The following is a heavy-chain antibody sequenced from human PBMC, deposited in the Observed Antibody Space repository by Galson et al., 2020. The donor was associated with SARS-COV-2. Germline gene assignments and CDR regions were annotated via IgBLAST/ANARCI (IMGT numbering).Heavy chain of an antibody. D-gene: IGHD2-2*01. Sequence: SETLSLTCAVYGWSFNNYYWPWIRQSPGKGLQWIGEINHSGSTNYDPSLQGRVAISVDTTKNQFPLRLSSVTAADTAVYYCVRGGEQKRLIVVEPYYYTYMDVWGGGTAVTVSS. CDR3: VRGGEQKRLIVVEPYYYTYMDV. V-gene: IGHV4-34*01. CDR1: GWSFNNYY. CDR2: INHSGST. J-gene: IGHJ6*03.